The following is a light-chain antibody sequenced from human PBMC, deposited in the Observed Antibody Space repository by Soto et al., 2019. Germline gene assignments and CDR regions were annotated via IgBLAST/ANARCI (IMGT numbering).Light chain of an antibody. CDR1: QSIDIW. V-gene: IGKV1-5*03. CDR2: KTF. J-gene: IGKJ1*01. CDR3: QNYKSPPWT. Sequence: DIQMTQSPSTLSASVGDRVTITCRASQSIDIWLAWYQQKPGKAPKLLIYKTFSLESGVPSRFSGSGSGTEFTLTSSSLQPDDFATYYCQNYKSPPWTFGQGTKVEIK.